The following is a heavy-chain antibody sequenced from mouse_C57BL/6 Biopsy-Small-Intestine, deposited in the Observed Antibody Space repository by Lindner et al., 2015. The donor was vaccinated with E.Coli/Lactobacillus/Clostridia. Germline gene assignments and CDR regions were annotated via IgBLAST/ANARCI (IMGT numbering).Heavy chain of an antibody. V-gene: IGHV1-18*01. J-gene: IGHJ4*01. CDR3: ARNSVQVPDYFGSGSYYPQGY. CDR1: GYTFTAYY. Sequence: SVKVSCKASGYTFTAYYMHWVRQAPGQGLGWMGWINPNSGGTNYAQKFQGRITVTRDTSISTAYMELSRLSSEDTAVYYCARNSVQVPDYFGSGSYYPQGYWGQGTLVTVSS. CDR2: INPNSGGT. D-gene: IGHD1-1*02.